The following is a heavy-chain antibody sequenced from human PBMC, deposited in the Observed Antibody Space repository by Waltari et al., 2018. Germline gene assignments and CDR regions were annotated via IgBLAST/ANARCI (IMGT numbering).Heavy chain of an antibody. CDR1: GSPIRHGYY. V-gene: IGHV4-38-2*01. CDR3: ARRNAYRYSYSFDF. CDR2: IYYSGNT. Sequence: QVQLQESGPGLVKPSETLSLTCAVSGSPIRHGYYLGWIRQPPGKGQEWIGNIYYSGNTYYKPSLRSRVTMSVDTSKNQFSLRLSSATAADTAIYYCARRNAYRYSYSFDFWGQGTLVSVSS. J-gene: IGHJ4*02. D-gene: IGHD2-21*01.